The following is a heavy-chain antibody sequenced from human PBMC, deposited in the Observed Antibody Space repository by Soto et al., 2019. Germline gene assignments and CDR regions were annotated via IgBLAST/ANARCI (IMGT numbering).Heavy chain of an antibody. CDR1: CSSINTFY. J-gene: IGHJ4*02. Sequence: SETLSLSWSVSCSSINTFYWSWVRHPAGKGLEXIGRIFANLRNLGNPSLESRVAMPVATSKNHFSLNWRTVTAADMAVYYCAREGSYSAYNFAHGIQVWSFDFWGQGALVTVSS. D-gene: IGHD5-12*01. CDR3: AREGSYSAYNFAHGIQVWSFDF. CDR2: IFANLRN. V-gene: IGHV4-4*07.